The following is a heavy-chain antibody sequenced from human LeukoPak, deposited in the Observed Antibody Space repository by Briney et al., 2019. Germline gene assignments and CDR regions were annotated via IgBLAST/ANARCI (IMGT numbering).Heavy chain of an antibody. CDR2: ISNTGSVI. D-gene: IGHD2-2*01. CDR1: GSTFRSHT. J-gene: IGHJ4*02. CDR3: ARNLPAADY. V-gene: IGHV3-48*04. Sequence: PGGSLRLSCAAPGSTFRSHTMNWVRQAPGKGLEWISYISNTGSVIYYADSVKGRFTISRDNAKNSLYLQMNSLRAEDTAVYYCARNLPAADYWGQGTLVTVSS.